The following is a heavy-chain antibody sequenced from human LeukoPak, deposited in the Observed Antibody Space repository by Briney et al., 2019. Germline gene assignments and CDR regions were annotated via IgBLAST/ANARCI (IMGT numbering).Heavy chain of an antibody. CDR1: GFTFSDYA. J-gene: IGHJ3*02. CDR3: AKEARFTMTVVVHDAFDI. CDR2: IRYDGSNK. D-gene: IGHD3-22*01. V-gene: IGHV3-30*02. Sequence: GGSLRLSCAASGFTFSDYAMHWVRQAPGKGLEWVAFIRYDGSNKYYADSVKGRFTISRDNSKNTLYLQMNSLRAEDTAVYYCAKEARFTMTVVVHDAFDIWGQGTMVTVSS.